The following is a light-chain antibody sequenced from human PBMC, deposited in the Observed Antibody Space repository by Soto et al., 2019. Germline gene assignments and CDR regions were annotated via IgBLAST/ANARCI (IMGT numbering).Light chain of an antibody. CDR2: GAS. Sequence: IVLTHSPGTLSLSPGERATLSCGSSQSVSSSYLAWYQQKPGQAPRLLIYGASTRATGIPARFSGTGSGTEFTLTISSLQSEDSAVYYCHQYNNWPQTFGQGTKVDI. CDR1: QSVSSSY. J-gene: IGKJ1*01. V-gene: IGKV3-15*01. CDR3: HQYNNWPQT.